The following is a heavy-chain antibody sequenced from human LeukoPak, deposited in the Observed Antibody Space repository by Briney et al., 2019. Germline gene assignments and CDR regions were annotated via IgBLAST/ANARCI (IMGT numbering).Heavy chain of an antibody. CDR2: IWYDGSNK. J-gene: IGHJ6*02. CDR1: GFTFSSYG. CDR3: ARDPYCGGDCYYYYYYYGMDV. V-gene: IGHV3-33*01. D-gene: IGHD2-21*02. Sequence: GGSLRLSCAASGFTFSSYGMHWVRQAPGKGLEWVAVIWYDGSNKYYADSVKGRFTISRDNSKNTLYLQMNSLRAEDTAVYYCARDPYCGGDCYYYYYYYGMDVWGQGTTVTVSS.